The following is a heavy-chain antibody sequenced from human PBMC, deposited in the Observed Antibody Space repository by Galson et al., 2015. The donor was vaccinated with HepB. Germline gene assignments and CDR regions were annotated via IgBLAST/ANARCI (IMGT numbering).Heavy chain of an antibody. D-gene: IGHD5-18*01. J-gene: IGHJ4*02. CDR2: ISGSGGST. Sequence: SLRLSCAASGFSFNSYAMSWVRQAPGKGLEWVSAISGSGGSTYYADSVKGRFTISRDNSKNTLYLQMNSLRAEDTAVYYCAKDTGDAGIQLWSLLFDYWGQGTLVTVSS. V-gene: IGHV3-23*01. CDR1: GFSFNSYA. CDR3: AKDTGDAGIQLWSLLFDY.